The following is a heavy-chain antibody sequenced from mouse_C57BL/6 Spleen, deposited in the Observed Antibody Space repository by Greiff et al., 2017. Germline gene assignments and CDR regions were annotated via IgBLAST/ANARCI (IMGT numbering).Heavy chain of an antibody. Sequence: VQLQQSGPELVKPGASVKISCKASGYTFTDYYMNWVKQSHGKSLEWIGDINPNNGGTSYNQKFKGKATLTVDKSSSTAYMELRSLTSEDSAVYYCARHDYDEYYYAMDYWGQGTSVTVSS. CDR1: GYTFTDYY. V-gene: IGHV1-26*01. CDR3: ARHDYDEYYYAMDY. J-gene: IGHJ4*01. CDR2: INPNNGGT. D-gene: IGHD2-4*01.